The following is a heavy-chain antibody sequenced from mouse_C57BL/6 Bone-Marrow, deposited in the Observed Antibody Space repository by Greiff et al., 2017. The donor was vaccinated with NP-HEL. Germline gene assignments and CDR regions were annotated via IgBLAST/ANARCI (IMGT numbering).Heavy chain of an antibody. CDR3: ARDYGSSYPYYYAMDY. V-gene: IGHV1-69*01. J-gene: IGHJ4*01. CDR2: IDPSDSYT. CDR1: GYTFTSYW. Sequence: VKLQQPGAELVMPGASVKLSCKASGYTFTSYWMHWVKQRPGQGLEWIGEIDPSDSYTNYNQKFKGKSTLTVDKSSSTAYMQLSSLTSEDSAVYYCARDYGSSYPYYYAMDYWGQGTSVTVSS. D-gene: IGHD1-1*01.